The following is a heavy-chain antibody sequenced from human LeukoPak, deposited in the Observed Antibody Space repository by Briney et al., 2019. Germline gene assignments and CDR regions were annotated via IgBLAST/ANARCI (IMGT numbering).Heavy chain of an antibody. D-gene: IGHD1-14*01. V-gene: IGHV5-51*01. CDR2: IYPGDSDT. CDR3: ARGGVDNRCFDY. Sequence: GESLKISCKASGYSFTSYWIAWVRQMPGEGLEWMGTIYPGDSDTRYSPSYQGQVTISADKSINTAYLQWSSLGASDTAIYYCARGGVDNRCFDYWGQGSLVTVSS. J-gene: IGHJ4*02. CDR1: GYSFTSYW.